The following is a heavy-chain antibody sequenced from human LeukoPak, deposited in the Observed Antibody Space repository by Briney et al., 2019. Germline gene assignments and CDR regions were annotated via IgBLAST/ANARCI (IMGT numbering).Heavy chain of an antibody. V-gene: IGHV3-53*04. D-gene: IGHD1-14*01. CDR1: GFTVSANY. Sequence: GGSLRLSCAASGFTVSANYMSWVCQAPGKGLEWVSVIYSGGSTYYADSVKGRFTISRHNSQNTVYLQMNSLTAEDTAVYYCARATTVQMAPYYFDYWGQGTLVTVSS. J-gene: IGHJ4*02. CDR2: IYSGGST. CDR3: ARATTVQMAPYYFDY.